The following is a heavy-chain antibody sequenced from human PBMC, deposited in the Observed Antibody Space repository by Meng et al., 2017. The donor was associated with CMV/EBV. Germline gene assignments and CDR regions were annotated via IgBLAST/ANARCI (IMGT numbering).Heavy chain of an antibody. V-gene: IGHV3-23*01. J-gene: IGHJ6*02. Sequence: GESLKISCAASGFTFSSYAMSWVRQAPGKGLEWVSAISGSGGSTYYADSVKGRFTISRDNSKNTLYLQMNSLRAEDTAVYYCARAGTIYCSSTSCYTGFWSGNYYYGMDVWGQGTTVTVSS. CDR2: ISGSGGST. CDR3: ARAGTIYCSSTSCYTGFWSGNYYYGMDV. CDR1: GFTFSSYA. D-gene: IGHD2-2*02.